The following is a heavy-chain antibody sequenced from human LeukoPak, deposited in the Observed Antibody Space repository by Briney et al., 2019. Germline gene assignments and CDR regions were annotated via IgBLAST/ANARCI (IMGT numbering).Heavy chain of an antibody. CDR1: GYNFTNFW. V-gene: IGHV5-51*01. J-gene: IGHJ4*02. CDR3: ARSSVEVAAQIDY. Sequence: PGESLKISCKGSGYNFTNFWIGWVRQMPGKGLEWMGIIYPGDSDIRYSPSFQGQVTISADKSISTAYLQWSSLKASDTAMYYCARSSVEVAAQIDYRGQGTLVTVSS. D-gene: IGHD2-15*01. CDR2: IYPGDSDI.